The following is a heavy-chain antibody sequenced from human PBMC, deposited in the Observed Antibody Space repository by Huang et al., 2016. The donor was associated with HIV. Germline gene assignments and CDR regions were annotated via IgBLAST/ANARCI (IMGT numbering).Heavy chain of an antibody. CDR3: ARHGRVAGHYYNNMDV. J-gene: IGHJ6*02. Sequence: LQLQESGPGLVKSSETLSLIYTVSGGSISSSSYYWGWIRQPPGKGPEWIGSIYYSGNTYHNPPLKSRVTISVDTSKNQFSLKVNSVTAADTAVYYCARHGRVAGHYYNNMDVWGRGTTVTVSS. D-gene: IGHD6-19*01. V-gene: IGHV4-39*01. CDR2: IYYSGNT. CDR1: GGSISSSSYY.